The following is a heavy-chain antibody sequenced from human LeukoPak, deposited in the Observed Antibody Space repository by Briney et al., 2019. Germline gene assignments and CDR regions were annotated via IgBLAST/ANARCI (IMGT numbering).Heavy chain of an antibody. CDR2: ISAYNGQT. V-gene: IGHV1-18*01. CDR1: GYTFTTSG. D-gene: IGHD1-7*01. Sequence: ASVKVSCKASGYTFTTSGISWVRQAPGHGLEWMGWISAYNGQTNYAQKVQGRVTMTTDTSTKTVYMELRSLGSDDTAVYYCAGVAGFYWNSDSFDYWGQGTQVTVSS. J-gene: IGHJ4*02. CDR3: AGVAGFYWNSDSFDY.